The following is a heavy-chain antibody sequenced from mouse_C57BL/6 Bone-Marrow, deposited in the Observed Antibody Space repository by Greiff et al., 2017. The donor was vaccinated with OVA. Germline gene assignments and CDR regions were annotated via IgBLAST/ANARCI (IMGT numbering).Heavy chain of an antibody. D-gene: IGHD2-3*01. Sequence: QVQLKESGPGLVQPSQSLSITCTVSGFSLTSYGVHWVRQSPGKGLEWLGGIWSGGSSDYNAAFISRLSISKDNSKSQVFFKMNSLQADDTAIYYCASQDGYHPAWFAYWGQGTLVTVSA. CDR2: IWSGGSS. V-gene: IGHV2-2*01. J-gene: IGHJ3*01. CDR3: ASQDGYHPAWFAY. CDR1: GFSLTSYG.